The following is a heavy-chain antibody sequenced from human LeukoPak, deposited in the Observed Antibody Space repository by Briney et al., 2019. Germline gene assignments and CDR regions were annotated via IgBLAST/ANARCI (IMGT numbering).Heavy chain of an antibody. CDR3: AWVHSSSRFDYYYYGMDV. Sequence: SVKVSCKASGGTFSSYTISWVRRAPGQGLEWMGRIIPILGIANYAQKFQGRVTITADKSTSAAYMELSSLRSEDTAVYYCAWVHSSSRFDYYYYGMDVWGQGTTVTVSS. CDR1: GGTFSSYT. V-gene: IGHV1-69*02. CDR2: IIPILGIA. J-gene: IGHJ6*02. D-gene: IGHD6-6*01.